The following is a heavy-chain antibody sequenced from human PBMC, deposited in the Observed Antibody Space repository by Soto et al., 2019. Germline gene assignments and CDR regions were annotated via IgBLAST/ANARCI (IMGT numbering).Heavy chain of an antibody. CDR2: IYYSGST. Sequence: SETLSLTCTVSGGPISSYYWSWIRQPPGKGLEWIGYIYYSGSTNYNPSLKSRVTISVDTSKNQFSLKLSSVTAADTAVYYCAGVVAATTDYFDYWGQGTLVTVSS. CDR1: GGPISSYY. V-gene: IGHV4-59*01. D-gene: IGHD2-15*01. CDR3: AGVVAATTDYFDY. J-gene: IGHJ4*02.